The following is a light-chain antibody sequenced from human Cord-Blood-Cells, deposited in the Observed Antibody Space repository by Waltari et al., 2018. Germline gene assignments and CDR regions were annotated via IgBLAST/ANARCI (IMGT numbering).Light chain of an antibody. J-gene: IGKJ1*01. V-gene: IGKV3-11*01. CDR3: QQRSNWPRT. CDR1: QSVSSY. CDR2: DAS. Sequence: EIVLTHAPATLSLSPAETATLSCRASQSVSSYLAWYQQKPGQAPRLLIYDASNRATGIPARFSGSGSGTDFTLTISSLEPEDFAVYYCQQRSNWPRTFGQGTKVEIK.